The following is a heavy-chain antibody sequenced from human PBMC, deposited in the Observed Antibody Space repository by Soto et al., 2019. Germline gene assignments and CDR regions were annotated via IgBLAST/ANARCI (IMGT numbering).Heavy chain of an antibody. J-gene: IGHJ5*02. V-gene: IGHV1-3*01. CDR2: INAANGDT. CDR3: VRRHVSATAIEFYDP. CDR1: GYTFTSYG. D-gene: IGHD6-13*01. Sequence: ASVKVSCKASGYTFTSYGIHWVRQAPGQRLEWMGWINAANGDTKYSPKFQGRVTITRDTSASTAYMELSSLRSEDTAVYYCVRRHVSATAIEFYDPRGPALLLTLSS.